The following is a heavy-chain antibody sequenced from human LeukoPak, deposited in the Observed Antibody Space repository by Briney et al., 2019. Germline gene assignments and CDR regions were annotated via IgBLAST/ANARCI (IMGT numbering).Heavy chain of an antibody. D-gene: IGHD3-10*01. CDR2: INHSGST. Sequence: SETLSLTCAVYGGSFSGYYWSWIRQPPGKGLEWIGEINHSGSTNYNPSLKSRVTISLDTSKNQFSLKLSSVTAADTAVYYCAKALGSYRHKYYFDCWGQGTLVTVSS. CDR3: AKALGSYRHKYYFDC. CDR1: GGSFSGYY. J-gene: IGHJ4*02. V-gene: IGHV4-34*01.